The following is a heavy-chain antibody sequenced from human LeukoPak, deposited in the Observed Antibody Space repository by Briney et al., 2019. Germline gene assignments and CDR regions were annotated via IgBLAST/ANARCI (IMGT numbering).Heavy chain of an antibody. V-gene: IGHV3-21*06. D-gene: IGHD3-9*01. CDR1: GFTFSSYT. CDR3: ARDTYDILTGYYKWAFDI. CDR2: ISSSSYI. Sequence: KPGGSLRLSCAASGFTFSSYTMNWVRQAPGKGLEWASSISSSSYIYYADSVKGRFTISRDNAKNSLYLQMNSLRAEDTAVYYCARDTYDILTGYYKWAFDIWGQGTMVTVSS. J-gene: IGHJ3*02.